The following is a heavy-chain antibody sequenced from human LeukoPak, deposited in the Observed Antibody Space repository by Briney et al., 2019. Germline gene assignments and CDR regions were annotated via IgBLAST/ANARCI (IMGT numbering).Heavy chain of an antibody. CDR2: ISYGGSDR. Sequence: GGSLRLSCEVSGFLFSSYALHWVRQAPGKGLEWVAVISYGGSDRYYGDSVKGRFTISRDNSKNILYLQMKNLTPDDTAVYYCAKGRTYTSSSLADSWGQGTLVTVSS. D-gene: IGHD6-6*01. V-gene: IGHV3-30*04. CDR3: AKGRTYTSSSLADS. CDR1: GFLFSSYA. J-gene: IGHJ4*02.